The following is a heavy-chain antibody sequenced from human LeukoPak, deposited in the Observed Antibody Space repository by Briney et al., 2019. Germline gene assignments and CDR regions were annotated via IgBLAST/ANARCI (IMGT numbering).Heavy chain of an antibody. D-gene: IGHD3-10*01. J-gene: IGHJ5*02. CDR2: INPNSGGT. Sequence: ASVKVSCKASGYTFTGYYMHWVRQAPGQGLEWMGWINPNSGGTNYAQKFQGRVTMTRDTSISTAYMELSRLKSDDTAVYYCARETLGRSYGSVNWFDPWGQGTLVTVSS. V-gene: IGHV1-2*02. CDR1: GYTFTGYY. CDR3: ARETLGRSYGSVNWFDP.